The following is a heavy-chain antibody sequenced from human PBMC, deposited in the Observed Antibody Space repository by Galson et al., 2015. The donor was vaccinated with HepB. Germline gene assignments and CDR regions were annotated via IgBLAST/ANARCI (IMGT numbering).Heavy chain of an antibody. J-gene: IGHJ4*02. D-gene: IGHD3-10*01. CDR3: VRATRSRPPRFDD. CDR1: GFTFSSYS. V-gene: IGHV3-48*02. Sequence: SLRLSCAASGFTFSSYSMNWVRQAPGKGLEWVSYISGSGSTIYYADSVKGRFTVSRDNAKNSLYLQMNSLRDEDTAMYYCVRATRSRPPRFDDWGQGTLVTVSS. CDR2: ISGSGSTI.